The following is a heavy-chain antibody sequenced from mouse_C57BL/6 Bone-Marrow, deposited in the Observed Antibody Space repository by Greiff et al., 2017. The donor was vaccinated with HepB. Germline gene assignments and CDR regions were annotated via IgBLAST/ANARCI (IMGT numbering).Heavy chain of an antibody. CDR3: ARHGEHDYPYFDY. D-gene: IGHD2-4*01. Sequence: VQLQESGAELVKPGASVKLSCKASGYTFTESTINGVKPRSGQGLEWIGWFYPGSGSLKYNEKFQDKATLTADNSSSTVYMELSRLTSEDSAVYFCARHGEHDYPYFDYWGQGTTLTVSS. CDR2: FYPGSGSL. V-gene: IGHV1-62-2*01. CDR1: GYTFTEST. J-gene: IGHJ2*01.